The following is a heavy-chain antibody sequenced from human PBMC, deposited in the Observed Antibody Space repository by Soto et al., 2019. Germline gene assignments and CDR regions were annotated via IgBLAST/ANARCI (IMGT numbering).Heavy chain of an antibody. CDR2: IYYSGNT. V-gene: IGHV4-59*01. Sequence: SETLSLTCTVSGGSISTYYWSWIRQHPGKGLEWIGYIYYSGNTNSNPSLRSRFTMSVDTSKNQFSLKLSSVTAADTAVYYCARVGSGSFDYWGQGTLVTVSS. D-gene: IGHD3-22*01. CDR3: ARVGSGSFDY. J-gene: IGHJ4*02. CDR1: GGSISTYY.